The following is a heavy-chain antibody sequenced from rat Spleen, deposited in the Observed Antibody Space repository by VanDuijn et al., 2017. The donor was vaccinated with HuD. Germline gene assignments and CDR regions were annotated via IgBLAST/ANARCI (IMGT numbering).Heavy chain of an antibody. CDR3: ATGGLDTTLTDA. Sequence: EVQLVESGGGLVQPGRSLKLSCAASGFTFSSFAMAWVRQAPKKGLEWIATITSGGSYTYYRDSMKGRFTISRDNAKSTLYLQMDSLRSEDTATYYCATGGLDTTLTDAWGQGASVTVSS. J-gene: IGHJ4*01. D-gene: IGHD1-4*01. CDR1: GFTFSSFA. V-gene: IGHV5-46*01. CDR2: ITSGGSYT.